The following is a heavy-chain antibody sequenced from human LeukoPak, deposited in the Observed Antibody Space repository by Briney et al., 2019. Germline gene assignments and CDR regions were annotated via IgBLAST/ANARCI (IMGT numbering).Heavy chain of an antibody. Sequence: PGGSLRLSCAASGFTFSSYWMSWVRQAPGKGLEWVANIKQDGSEKYYVDSVKGRFTISRDNAKSSLYLQMNSLRAEDTAVYYCARDRGIAASPRWGQGTLVTVSS. CDR3: ARDRGIAASPR. J-gene: IGHJ4*02. V-gene: IGHV3-7*01. CDR2: IKQDGSEK. D-gene: IGHD6-13*01. CDR1: GFTFSSYW.